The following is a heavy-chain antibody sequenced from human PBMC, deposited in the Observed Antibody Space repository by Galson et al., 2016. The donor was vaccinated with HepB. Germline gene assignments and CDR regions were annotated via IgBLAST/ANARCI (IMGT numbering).Heavy chain of an antibody. J-gene: IGHJ4*02. CDR2: ISFSGVST. Sequence: SLRLSCAASGFTFSSSAMSWVRQAPGKGLEWVSGISFSGVSTYYADSVKGRLTISRDISKNTLFLSMNSLRAEDTAVYYCAKHRKAVAGRGFDYWGQGTLVTVSS. V-gene: IGHV3-23*01. CDR1: GFTFSSSA. D-gene: IGHD6-19*01. CDR3: AKHRKAVAGRGFDY.